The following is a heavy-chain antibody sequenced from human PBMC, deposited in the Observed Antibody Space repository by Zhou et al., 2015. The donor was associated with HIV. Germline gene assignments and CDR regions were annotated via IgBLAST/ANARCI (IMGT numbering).Heavy chain of an antibody. Sequence: QVQLVQSGAEVKKPGASVKVSCKASGYTFTSYGISWVRQAPGQGLEWMGWISAYNGNTNYAQKLQGRVTMTTDTSTSTAYMELRSLRSDDTAVYYCARDGSSWWLVFSAWWFDPWGQGTLVTVSS. CDR3: ARDGSSWWLVFSAWWFDP. V-gene: IGHV1-18*01. CDR1: GYTFTSYG. J-gene: IGHJ5*02. D-gene: IGHD6-19*01. CDR2: ISAYNGNT.